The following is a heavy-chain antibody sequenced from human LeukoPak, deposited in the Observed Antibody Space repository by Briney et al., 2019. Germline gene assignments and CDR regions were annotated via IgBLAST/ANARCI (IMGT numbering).Heavy chain of an antibody. V-gene: IGHV3-48*04. CDR3: ATGLAVVGWVY. CDR2: ISSGSSTK. Sequence: GGSLRLPCAASGFTFNTYSMNWVRQAPGKGLEWVSYISSGSSTKYYADSVKGRFTISRDNAKNSLYLQMNSLTVEDTAVYYCATGLAVVGWVYWGQGTLVSVSS. D-gene: IGHD6-19*01. J-gene: IGHJ4*02. CDR1: GFTFNTYS.